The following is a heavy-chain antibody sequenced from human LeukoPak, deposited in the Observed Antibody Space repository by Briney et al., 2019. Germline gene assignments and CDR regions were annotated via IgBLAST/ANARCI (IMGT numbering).Heavy chain of an antibody. V-gene: IGHV4-34*01. CDR1: GGSFSGYY. CDR3: ARGRQEISMILVVMAGVSYYLDV. J-gene: IGHJ6*03. CDR2: INPSGST. D-gene: IGHD3-22*01. Sequence: SETLSLTCAVYGGSFSGYYWTWIRQSPGKGLEWIGEINPSGSTYYNPSLKSRLTISRDTSKNQFSLRLSSVTAADTAVYYCARGRQEISMILVVMAGVSYYLDVWGKGTTVTVS.